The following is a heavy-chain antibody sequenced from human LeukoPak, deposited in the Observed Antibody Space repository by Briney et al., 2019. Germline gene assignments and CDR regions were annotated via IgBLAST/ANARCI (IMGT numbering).Heavy chain of an antibody. CDR2: ISYDGSNK. CDR3: ARSWEVLQNFDY. V-gene: IGHV3-30*04. CDR1: GFTFSSYT. D-gene: IGHD1-26*01. J-gene: IGHJ4*02. Sequence: PGGSLRLSCAASGFTFSSYTMHWVRQAPGKGLEWVALISYDGSNKYYADSLKGRFTISRDNSKNTLYLQMNSLRAEDTAVYYCARSWEVLQNFDYWGQGTLVTVSS.